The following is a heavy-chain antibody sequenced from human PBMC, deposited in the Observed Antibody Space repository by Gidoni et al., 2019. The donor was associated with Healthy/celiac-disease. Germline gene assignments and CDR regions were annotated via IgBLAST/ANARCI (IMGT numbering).Heavy chain of an antibody. Sequence: QVQLVQSGDEGKKPGSSVKVSCKASGGTFSSYAISWVRQSPGQGLEWMGGIIPIFGTANYAQKFQGRVTITADESTSTAYMELRSLRSEDTAVYYCARDLRGGYYFDYWGQGTLVTVSS. D-gene: IGHD3-10*01. CDR2: IIPIFGTA. V-gene: IGHV1-69*01. CDR1: GGTFSSYA. CDR3: ARDLRGGYYFDY. J-gene: IGHJ4*02.